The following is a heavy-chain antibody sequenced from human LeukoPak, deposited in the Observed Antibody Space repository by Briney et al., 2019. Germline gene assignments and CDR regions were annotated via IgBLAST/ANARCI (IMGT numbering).Heavy chain of an antibody. Sequence: PGGSLRLSCAASGFTFSSYWMSWVRQAPGKGLEWVANIKQDGSEKYYVDSVKGRFTISRDNAKNSLYLQMNSLRAEDTAVYYCARAAWRGWYSSSWYGGVDYWGQGTLVTVSS. CDR1: GFTFSSYW. J-gene: IGHJ4*02. V-gene: IGHV3-7*01. D-gene: IGHD6-13*01. CDR3: ARAAWRGWYSSSWYGGVDY. CDR2: IKQDGSEK.